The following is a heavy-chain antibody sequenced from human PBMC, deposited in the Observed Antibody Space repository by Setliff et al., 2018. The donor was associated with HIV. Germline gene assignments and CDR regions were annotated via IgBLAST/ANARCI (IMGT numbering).Heavy chain of an antibody. CDR2: IDHSGGT. V-gene: IGHV4-34*01. Sequence: SETLSLTCAVSGGSFSDYLWSWIRQSPGKGLEWIGEIDHSGGTKYNPSLTSRVTISVDTSKKQFSLNLRSVTAADTAIYYCAREPDKIAAADSWGQGTLVTVSS. CDR1: GGSFSDYL. D-gene: IGHD6-13*01. J-gene: IGHJ4*02. CDR3: AREPDKIAAADS.